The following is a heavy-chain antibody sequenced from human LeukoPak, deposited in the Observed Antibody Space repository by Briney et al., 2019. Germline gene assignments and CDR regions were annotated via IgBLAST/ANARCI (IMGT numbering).Heavy chain of an antibody. CDR1: GGSFSGYY. D-gene: IGHD3-10*01. Sequence: KPSETLSLTCAVYGGSFSGYYWSWIRQPPGKGLEWIGEVNHSGSTNYNPSLKSRVTISVDTSKNQFSLKLSSVTAADTAVYYCASESSPSPYYYYYGMDVWGKGTTVTVSS. V-gene: IGHV4-34*01. CDR2: VNHSGST. CDR3: ASESSPSPYYYYYGMDV. J-gene: IGHJ6*04.